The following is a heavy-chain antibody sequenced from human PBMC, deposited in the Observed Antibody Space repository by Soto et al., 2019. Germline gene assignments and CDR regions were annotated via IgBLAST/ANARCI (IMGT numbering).Heavy chain of an antibody. CDR2: INPNSGGT. CDR3: ARDPRRRGYCSSTSCYSSYGMDV. Sequence: DSVKVSCKASGYTFTGYYMHWVLQAPGQGLEWMGWINPNSGGTNYAQKFQGWVTMTRDTSISTAYMELSRLRSDDTAVYYCARDPRRRGYCSSTSCYSSYGMDVWGQGTTVTVSS. CDR1: GYTFTGYY. J-gene: IGHJ6*02. V-gene: IGHV1-2*04. D-gene: IGHD2-2*01.